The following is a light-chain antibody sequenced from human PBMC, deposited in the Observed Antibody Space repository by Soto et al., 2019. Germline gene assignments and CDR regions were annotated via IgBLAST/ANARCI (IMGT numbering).Light chain of an antibody. V-gene: IGKV1-5*01. CDR2: DAS. J-gene: IGKJ4*01. Sequence: DIQMTQSPSTLSASVGDRVTITCRASQSISSWLAWYQQKPGKAPKLLIYDASSLESGVPSRFSGSGSGTEFTLTICSLQPDDFATYYCQQYNSYSLLTFGGGTKVEIK. CDR1: QSISSW. CDR3: QQYNSYSLLT.